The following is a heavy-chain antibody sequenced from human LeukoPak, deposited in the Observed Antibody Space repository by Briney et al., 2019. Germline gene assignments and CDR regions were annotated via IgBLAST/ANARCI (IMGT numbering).Heavy chain of an antibody. Sequence: SETLSLTCTVSGGSISSGGYSWSWIRQHPGKGLEWIGYIYYSGCTYYNPSLKSRVTISVDTSKNQFSLKLSSVTAADTAVYYCARSPGLWGQGTLVTVSS. CDR1: GGSISSGGYS. V-gene: IGHV4-31*03. J-gene: IGHJ4*02. CDR2: IYYSGCT. CDR3: ARSPGL.